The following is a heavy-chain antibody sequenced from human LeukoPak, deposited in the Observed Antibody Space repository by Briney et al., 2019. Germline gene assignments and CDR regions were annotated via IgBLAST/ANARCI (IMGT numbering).Heavy chain of an antibody. CDR3: ARTSPMIRGVIVGYMDV. Sequence: PSETLSLTCAVYGGSFSGYYWSWIRQPPGKGLEWIGEINHSGSTNYNPSLKSRVTISVDTSKNQFSLKLSSVTAADTAVYYCARTSPMIRGVIVGYMDVWGKGTTVTISS. D-gene: IGHD3-10*01. J-gene: IGHJ6*03. V-gene: IGHV4-34*01. CDR2: INHSGST. CDR1: GGSFSGYY.